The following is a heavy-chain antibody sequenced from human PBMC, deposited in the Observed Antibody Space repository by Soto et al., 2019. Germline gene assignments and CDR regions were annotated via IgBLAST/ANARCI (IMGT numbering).Heavy chain of an antibody. CDR1: GFTFTSSA. CDR2: IVVGSGNT. Sequence: SVKVSCKASGFTFTSSAVQWVRQARGQRLEWIGWIVVGSGNTNYAQKFQERVTITRDMSTSTAYMELSSLRSEDTAVYYCARGWGYCSAGCCNFKLLPSPVNYWGQRTLVTVSA. D-gene: IGHD2-15*01. CDR3: ARGWGYCSAGCCNFKLLPSPVNY. V-gene: IGHV1-58*01. J-gene: IGHJ4*02.